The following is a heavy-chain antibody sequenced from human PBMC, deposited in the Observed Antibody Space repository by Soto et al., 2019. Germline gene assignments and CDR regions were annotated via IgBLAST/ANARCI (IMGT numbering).Heavy chain of an antibody. CDR3: ARAFVTDGWTYDAFDI. Sequence: GGSLRLSCAASGFTFSSYWMSWVRQAPGKGLEWVANIKQDGSEKYYVDSVKGRFTISRDNAKNSLYLQMNSLRAEDTAVYYCARAFVTDGWTYDAFDIWGQGTMVTVSS. J-gene: IGHJ3*02. V-gene: IGHV3-7*03. CDR2: IKQDGSEK. D-gene: IGHD3-3*01. CDR1: GFTFSSYW.